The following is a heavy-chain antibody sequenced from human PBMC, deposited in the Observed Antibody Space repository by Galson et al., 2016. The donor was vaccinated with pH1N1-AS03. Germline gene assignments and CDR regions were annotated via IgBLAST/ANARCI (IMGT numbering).Heavy chain of an antibody. Sequence: SLRLSCAASGLTLSTYAMHWVHQAPGRGLEWVAVTSSDGSNKYYADSVKGRFTISRDNSRNTVYLQMNSLRVEDTATYYCAKDQSHIIPLSGALSWGQGTLVTVSS. CDR3: AKDQSHIIPLSGALS. V-gene: IGHV3-30*04. CDR1: GLTLSTYA. CDR2: TSSDGSNK. D-gene: IGHD3-3*01. J-gene: IGHJ5*02.